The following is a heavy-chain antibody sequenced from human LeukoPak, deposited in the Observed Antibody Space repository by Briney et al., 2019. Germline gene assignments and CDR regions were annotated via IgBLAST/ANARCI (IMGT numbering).Heavy chain of an antibody. J-gene: IGHJ5*02. CDR1: EFTFSSYA. V-gene: IGHV3-23*01. Sequence: GGSLRLSCAASEFTFSSYAMSWVRQAPGKGQEWVSAISGSGGSTYYADSVKGRFTISRDNSKNTLYLQMNSLRAEDTAVYYCAKDRIRIAAAGANWFDPWGQGTLVTVSS. CDR3: AKDRIRIAAAGANWFDP. CDR2: ISGSGGST. D-gene: IGHD6-13*01.